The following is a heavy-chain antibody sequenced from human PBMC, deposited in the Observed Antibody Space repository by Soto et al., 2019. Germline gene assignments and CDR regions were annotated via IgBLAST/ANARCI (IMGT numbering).Heavy chain of an antibody. CDR3: ERTGTFNSGAI. CDR1: GFTISTYN. Sequence: GGSLRLSCVASGFTISTYNLNWVRQAPGRGLEWVSYISSSSGTVYYADSVKGRFTISRDNARNSLYLQMTSLRAEDTAVYYCERTGTFNSGAIWDQGTMVTVSS. CDR2: ISSSSGTV. D-gene: IGHD6-19*01. V-gene: IGHV3-48*01. J-gene: IGHJ3*02.